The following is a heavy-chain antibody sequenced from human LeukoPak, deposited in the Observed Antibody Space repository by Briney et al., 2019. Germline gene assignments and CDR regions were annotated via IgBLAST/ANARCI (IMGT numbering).Heavy chain of an antibody. J-gene: IGHJ2*01. CDR1: GGFISTSY. CDR3: ARGHHYYDSSAYFEEYWYFDL. D-gene: IGHD3-22*01. CDR2: IYYSAT. V-gene: IGHV4-59*01. Sequence: SETLSLTCTVSGGFISTSYWSWIRQPPGKGLEWIGYIYYSATNYNPSLKSRVTISVDTSKNQFSLKLTSVTAADTAVYYCARGHHYYDSSAYFEEYWYFDLWGRGTLVTVSS.